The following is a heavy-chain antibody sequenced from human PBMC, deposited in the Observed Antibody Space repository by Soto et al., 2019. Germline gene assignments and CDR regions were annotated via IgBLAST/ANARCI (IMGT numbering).Heavy chain of an antibody. V-gene: IGHV1-46*01. CDR1: GYTFTSYY. D-gene: IGHD3-16*01. Sequence: ASVKVSCKASGYTFTSYYMHWVRQAPGQGLEWMGIINPSGGSRSYAQKFQGRVTMTRDTSTSTVYMELSSLRSEDTAVYYCARDGIGGRRPTYYFDYWGQGTLVTGSS. CDR3: ARDGIGGRRPTYYFDY. CDR2: INPSGGSR. J-gene: IGHJ4*02.